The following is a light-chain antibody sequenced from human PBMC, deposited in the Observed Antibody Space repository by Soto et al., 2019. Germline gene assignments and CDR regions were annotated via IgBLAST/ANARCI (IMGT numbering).Light chain of an antibody. J-gene: IGKJ4*01. Sequence: DIRMTQSPASLSASVGDRVTVTCRASQNIDKYLHWYQQKPGKAPNLLIYAASSLQSGVPSRFSGSASGTEFTLTISSLQPDDFATYYCQQYDNYPLTFGGGTKVDIK. CDR3: QQYDNYPLT. CDR1: QNIDKY. CDR2: AAS. V-gene: IGKV1-16*01.